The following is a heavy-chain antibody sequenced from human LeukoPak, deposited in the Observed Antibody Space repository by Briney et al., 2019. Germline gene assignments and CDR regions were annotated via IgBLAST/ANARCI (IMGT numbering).Heavy chain of an antibody. Sequence: ASVKVSCKIPGYSLTELSMHWVRQAPGKGLEWMGGFDPEDGETIYARNFQGRFTMTEDTSTDTANMELTTLRSEDTAVYYCATDLRCGRSSCLVGGWFDPWGQGTLVSVSS. D-gene: IGHD2-15*01. CDR3: ATDLRCGRSSCLVGGWFDP. V-gene: IGHV1-24*01. CDR1: GYSLTELS. CDR2: FDPEDGET. J-gene: IGHJ5*02.